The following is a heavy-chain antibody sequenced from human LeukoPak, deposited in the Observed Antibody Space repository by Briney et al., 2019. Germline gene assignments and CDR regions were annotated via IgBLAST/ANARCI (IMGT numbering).Heavy chain of an antibody. D-gene: IGHD6-13*01. CDR3: ARDVLQQPPYYYMDV. J-gene: IGHJ6*03. CDR1: GYTFTGYY. CDR2: INPNSGGT. V-gene: IGHV1-2*02. Sequence: ASVKVSCKASGYTFTGYYMHWVRQAPGQGFEWMGWINPNSGGTNYAQKFQGRVTMTRDTSISTAYMELSRPRSDDTAVYYCARDVLQQPPYYYMDVWGKGTTVTVSS.